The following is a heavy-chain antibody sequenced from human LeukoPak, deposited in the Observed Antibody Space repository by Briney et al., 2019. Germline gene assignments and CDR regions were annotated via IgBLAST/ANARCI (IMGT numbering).Heavy chain of an antibody. D-gene: IGHD6-19*01. CDR3: ARDLGNTGWYTFDY. J-gene: IGHJ4*02. Sequence: SQTLSLTCDISGDSVSSNNGAWNWIRQSPSRGLEWLGRTYYRSKWYNDYAGSLNGRITISPHTSKSQFSLHLNSVTPENTAVYYCARDLGNTGWYTFDYWGQGILVTVSS. V-gene: IGHV6-1*01. CDR2: TYYRSKWYN. CDR1: GDSVSSNNGA.